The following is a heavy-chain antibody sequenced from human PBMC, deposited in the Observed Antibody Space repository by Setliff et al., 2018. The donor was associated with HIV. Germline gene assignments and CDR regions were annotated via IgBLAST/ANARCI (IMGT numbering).Heavy chain of an antibody. D-gene: IGHD6-6*01. V-gene: IGHV1-46*01. Sequence: ASVKVSCKASGYTLTSYYMHWVRQAPGQGLEWMGIINPSGGSTSYAQRFQGRVTMTRDTSTSTVYMELSSLRSEDTAVYYCARWYGFHSSSSVLGFWGQGTLVTVSS. CDR3: ARWYGFHSSSSVLGF. J-gene: IGHJ4*02. CDR2: INPSGGST. CDR1: GYTLTSYY.